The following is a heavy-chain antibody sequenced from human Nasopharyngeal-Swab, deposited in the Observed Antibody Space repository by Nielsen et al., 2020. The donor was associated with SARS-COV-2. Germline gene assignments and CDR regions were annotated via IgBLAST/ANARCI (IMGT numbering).Heavy chain of an antibody. CDR3: ARVMVATTIWFDP. Sequence: SETLSLTCDVSGASIRSDGSSWSWIRQPPGKGLEWIGYIYHFGSAYYSPSLKSRVTISVDRSKKQFSLRLNSVTAADTAVYYCARVMVATTIWFDPWGRGTLVTVSS. D-gene: IGHD2-15*01. J-gene: IGHJ5*02. V-gene: IGHV4-30-2*01. CDR1: GASIRSDGSS. CDR2: IYHFGSA.